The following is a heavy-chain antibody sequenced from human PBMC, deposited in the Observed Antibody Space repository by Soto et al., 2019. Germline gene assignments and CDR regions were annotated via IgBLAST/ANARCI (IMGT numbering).Heavy chain of an antibody. CDR2: ISWNSGSI. CDR1: GFTFDDYA. Sequence: HPGGSLRLSCAASGFTFDDYAMHWVRQAPGKGLEWVSGISWNSGSIGYADSVKGRFTISRDNAKNSLYLQMNSLRAEDTALYYCAKSGPFKTYYYDSSRMGNAFDIWGQGTMVTVSS. CDR3: AKSGPFKTYYYDSSRMGNAFDI. D-gene: IGHD3-22*01. V-gene: IGHV3-9*01. J-gene: IGHJ3*02.